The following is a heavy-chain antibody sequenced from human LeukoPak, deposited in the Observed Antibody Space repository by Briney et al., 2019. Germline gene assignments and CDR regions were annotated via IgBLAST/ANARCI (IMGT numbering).Heavy chain of an antibody. CDR1: GLTFSSSW. Sequence: PGGSLRLSCAASGLTFSSSWMNWVRQAPGKGLEWVANINPAGSQKDYVDSVKGRFTISRDNAKNSVFLQMNSLRAEDTAVYYCARYSGSFPGWLDPWGLGTLVTVSS. J-gene: IGHJ5*02. CDR2: INPAGSQK. V-gene: IGHV3-7*01. CDR3: ARYSGSFPGWLDP. D-gene: IGHD5-12*01.